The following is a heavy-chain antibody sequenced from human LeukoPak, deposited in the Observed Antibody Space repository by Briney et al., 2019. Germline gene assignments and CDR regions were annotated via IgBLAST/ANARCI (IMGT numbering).Heavy chain of an antibody. J-gene: IGHJ4*02. CDR3: ARDLDY. CDR1: GFTFSSYA. CDR2: ISYDGSNK. V-gene: IGHV3-30*04. Sequence: GGSLRLSCAASGFTFSSYAMSWVRQAPGKGLEWVAVISYDGSNKYYADSVKGRFTISRDNSKNTLYLQMNSLRAEDTAVYYCARDLDYWGQGTLVTVSS.